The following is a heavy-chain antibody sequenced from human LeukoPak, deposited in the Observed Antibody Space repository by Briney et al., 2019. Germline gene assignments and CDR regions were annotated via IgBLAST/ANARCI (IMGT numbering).Heavy chain of an antibody. CDR2: INTDGSRT. CDR1: GFTFSRYW. J-gene: IGHJ5*02. D-gene: IGHD3-10*01. CDR3: ARVALGSYNWFDP. Sequence: GGSLRLSCAASGFTFSRYWMHWVRHAPGKGLVWVSRINTDGSRTTYADSVKGRFTISRDNAKNTVYRQMNSLRAEDTAVYYCARVALGSYNWFDPWGQGTLVTVSS. V-gene: IGHV3-74*01.